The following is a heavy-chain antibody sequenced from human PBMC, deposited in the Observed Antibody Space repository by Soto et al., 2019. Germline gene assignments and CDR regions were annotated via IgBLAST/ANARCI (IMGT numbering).Heavy chain of an antibody. D-gene: IGHD3-16*02. CDR3: AKALGELSPESYDY. J-gene: IGHJ4*02. V-gene: IGHV3-30*18. CDR2: ISYDGSEK. CDR1: GFTFSDYA. Sequence: QVQLVESGGGVVQPGRSLRLSCAASGFTFSDYAMHWVRQAPGKGLEWVAVISYDGSEKYHADSVKGRFTISRDNSKNTLNLQMISLRVDDTAVYYCAKALGELSPESYDYWGQGTLITVSS.